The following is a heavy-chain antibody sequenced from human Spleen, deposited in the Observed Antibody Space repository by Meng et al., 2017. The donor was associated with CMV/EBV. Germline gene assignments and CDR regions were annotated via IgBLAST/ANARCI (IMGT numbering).Heavy chain of an antibody. J-gene: IGHJ6*02. Sequence: SQTLSLTCAISGASVSSNSSAWNWIRQSPSRGLEWLGRTYYRSKWYNDYAVSVKSRITINPDTSKNQFSLQLNSVTPEDTAVYYCARHLWYCSSTSCYDPPYYYYYGMDVWGQGTTVTVSS. CDR2: TYYRSKWYN. D-gene: IGHD2-2*01. CDR3: ARHLWYCSSTSCYDPPYYYYYGMDV. CDR1: GASVSSNSSA. V-gene: IGHV6-1*01.